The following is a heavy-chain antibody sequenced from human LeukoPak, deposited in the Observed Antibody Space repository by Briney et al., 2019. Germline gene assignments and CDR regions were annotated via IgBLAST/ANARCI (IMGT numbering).Heavy chain of an antibody. V-gene: IGHV1-69*13. CDR2: IIPIFGTA. Sequence: SVKVSCEASGGTFSSYAISWVRQAPGQGLEWMGGIIPIFGTANYAQKFQGRVTITAGESTSTAYMELSSLRSEDTAVYYCARAEPDYYDSSGSINWFDPWGQGTLVTVSS. CDR3: ARAEPDYYDSSGSINWFDP. J-gene: IGHJ5*02. CDR1: GGTFSSYA. D-gene: IGHD3-22*01.